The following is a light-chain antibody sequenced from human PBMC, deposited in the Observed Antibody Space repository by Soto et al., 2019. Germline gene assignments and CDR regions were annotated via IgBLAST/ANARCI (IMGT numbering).Light chain of an antibody. CDR1: QSISSSF. Sequence: EIVLTQSPGILSLTPGERASLSCGASQSISSSFLAWYQQKPGQAPRLLIYGASSRATGIPDGFSGTGSETDFTLTISRLEPEDFAVYYCQQYDNSPITFGQRTRLEI. J-gene: IGKJ5*01. V-gene: IGKV3-20*01. CDR3: QQYDNSPIT. CDR2: GAS.